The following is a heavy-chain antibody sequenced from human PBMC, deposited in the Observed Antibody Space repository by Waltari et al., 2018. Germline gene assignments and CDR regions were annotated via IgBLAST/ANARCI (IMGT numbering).Heavy chain of an antibody. V-gene: IGHV4-59*01. J-gene: IGHJ4*02. CDR1: GGSISSYY. Sequence: QVQLQESGPGLVKPSETLSLTCTVPGGSISSYYWSWIRQPPGKGLEWIGYIYYSGSTNYNPSLKSRVTISVDTSKNQFSLKLSSVTAADTAVYYCARLRFLEWLPDYWGQGTLVTVSS. D-gene: IGHD3-3*01. CDR3: ARLRFLEWLPDY. CDR2: IYYSGST.